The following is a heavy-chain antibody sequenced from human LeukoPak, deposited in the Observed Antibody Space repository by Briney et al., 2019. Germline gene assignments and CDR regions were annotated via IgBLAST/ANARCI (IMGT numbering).Heavy chain of an antibody. CDR3: ARHKLAVPAAMPANYQNYYYYMDV. CDR1: GYTFTSYW. D-gene: IGHD2-2*01. CDR2: IYPGDSDT. Sequence: GESLKISCKGSGYTFTSYWIAWVRQMPGKGLEWMGIIYPGDSDTRYSPSFQGQVTISADKSISTAYLQWSSLKASDTAMYYCARHKLAVPAAMPANYQNYYYYMDVWGKGTTVTISS. V-gene: IGHV5-51*01. J-gene: IGHJ6*03.